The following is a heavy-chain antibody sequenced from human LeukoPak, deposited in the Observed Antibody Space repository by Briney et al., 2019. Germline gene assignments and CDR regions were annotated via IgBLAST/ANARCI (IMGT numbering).Heavy chain of an antibody. J-gene: IGHJ4*02. CDR1: GFTVSNNS. Sequence: PGGSLRLSCTVSGFTVSNNSMSWVRQAPGKGLEGVSYIYSDNTHYSVSVKSRFTISRDNSKNTLYLQMNSLRAEDTAVYYCARCAGAYSQAYDYWGQGTLVTVSS. CDR3: ARCAGAYSQAYDY. V-gene: IGHV3-53*01. D-gene: IGHD4/OR15-4a*01. CDR2: IYSDNT.